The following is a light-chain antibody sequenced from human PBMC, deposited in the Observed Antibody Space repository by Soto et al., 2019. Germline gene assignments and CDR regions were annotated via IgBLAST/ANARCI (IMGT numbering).Light chain of an antibody. CDR3: MQALQTPPYT. CDR2: LGS. Sequence: DIVMTQSPLSLPVTPGAPASISCRSSQSLLHSNGYNYLDWYLQKPGQSPQLLIYLGSNRASGVPDRFSGSGSGTDCTLKISRVEAEDVGVYYCMQALQTPPYTFGQGTKLEIK. V-gene: IGKV2-28*01. J-gene: IGKJ2*01. CDR1: QSLLHSNGYNY.